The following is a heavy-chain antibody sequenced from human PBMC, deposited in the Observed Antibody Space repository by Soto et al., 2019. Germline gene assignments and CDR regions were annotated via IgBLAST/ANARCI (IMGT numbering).Heavy chain of an antibody. D-gene: IGHD5-18*01. CDR2: IIPLSGTP. Sequence: QVQLVQSGAEVKKPGSSVKVSCKASGGTFSNYALTWVRQAPGQGLEWVGGIIPLSGTPNYAQKFQGRVTITADKSTTTVYMELSGLRSEDTAVYYCTRGIQLWSWGQGTLVTVSS. J-gene: IGHJ5*02. CDR3: TRGIQLWS. V-gene: IGHV1-69*06. CDR1: GGTFSNYA.